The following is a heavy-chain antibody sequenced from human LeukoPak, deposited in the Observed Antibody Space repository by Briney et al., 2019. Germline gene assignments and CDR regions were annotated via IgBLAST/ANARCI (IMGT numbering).Heavy chain of an antibody. CDR1: GYTFTSYY. J-gene: IGHJ6*02. D-gene: IGHD3-3*01. V-gene: IGHV1-46*01. Sequence: GASVKVSCKASGYTFTSYYMHWVRQAPGQGLEWMGIINPSGGSTSYAQKFQGRVTMTRDTSTSTVYMELSSLRSEDTAVYYCARANYDFWSGYFSDQNYYYYGMDVWAKGPRSPSP. CDR2: INPSGGST. CDR3: ARANYDFWSGYFSDQNYYYYGMDV.